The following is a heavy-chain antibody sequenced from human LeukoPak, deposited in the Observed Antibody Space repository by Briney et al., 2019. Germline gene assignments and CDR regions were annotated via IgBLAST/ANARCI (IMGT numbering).Heavy chain of an antibody. CDR2: VIPIFCTA. V-gene: IGHV1-69*05. J-gene: IGHJ6*03. CDR1: GRTFSSYA. D-gene: IGHD6-13*01. Sequence: SVKVSCKPSGRTFSSYAISWVRQAPGQGLEWMGGVIPIFCTANYAQKFQGRVTITTDESTSTAYMELIRLRSEDTAVYFWKRDRKAAAVPLYYYMDVWGKGTTVTVSS. CDR3: KRDRKAAAVPLYYYMDV.